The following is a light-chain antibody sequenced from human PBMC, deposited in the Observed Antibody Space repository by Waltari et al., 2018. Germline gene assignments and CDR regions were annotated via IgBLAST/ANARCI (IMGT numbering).Light chain of an antibody. Sequence: QSALTQPASLSGSPGQSLTISCTGISSDVGVYSFVSWYQQHPGKAPELVIYDVSNRPSGVSNRFSGSNSGDTASLTISGLQAEDEADYFCSSYTSSSVVFGGGTKLTVL. J-gene: IGLJ2*01. CDR3: SSYTSSSVV. V-gene: IGLV2-14*03. CDR2: DVS. CDR1: SSDVGVYSF.